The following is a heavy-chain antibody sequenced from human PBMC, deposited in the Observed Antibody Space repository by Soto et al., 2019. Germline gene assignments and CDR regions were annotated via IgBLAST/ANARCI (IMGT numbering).Heavy chain of an antibody. CDR3: ARELYGDSQYFDY. CDR2: ISHDGRVT. D-gene: IGHD2-21*02. CDR1: GFTFNSLS. Sequence: QVQLVESGGGMVQPGTSLRLSCAASGFTFNSLSLHCVRQRPDKGLEWVAVISHDGRVTFYADFVKGRFTVSRDNSKTTIYLQVNSLRAEDTAVYYCARELYGDSQYFDYWGQGTLVTVSS. J-gene: IGHJ4*02. V-gene: IGHV3-30*04.